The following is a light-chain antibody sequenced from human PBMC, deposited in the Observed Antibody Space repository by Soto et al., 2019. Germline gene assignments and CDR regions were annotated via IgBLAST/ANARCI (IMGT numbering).Light chain of an antibody. CDR1: SSDIGGYKY. CDR2: EVT. CDR3: SSYSSSTTLGV. V-gene: IGLV2-14*01. Sequence: QSALTQPASVSGSPGQSITISCTGTSSDIGGYKYVSWYQQHPGRAPKLLIFEVTGRPSGVSNRFSGSKSGNTASLTISGLQAEDEADYYCSSYSSSTTLGVFGTGTQLTVL. J-gene: IGLJ1*01.